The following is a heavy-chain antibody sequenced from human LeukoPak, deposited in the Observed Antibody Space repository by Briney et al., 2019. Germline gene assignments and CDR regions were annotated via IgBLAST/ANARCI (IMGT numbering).Heavy chain of an antibody. V-gene: IGHV4-39*01. Sequence: SETLSLTCTVSGGSISSYYWGWIRQPPGKGLEWIGSIYYSGSTYYNPSLKSRVTISVDTSKNQFSLKLSSVTAADTAVYYCARRGGWSSYFDYWGQGTLVTVSS. CDR2: IYYSGST. CDR3: ARRGGWSSYFDY. D-gene: IGHD6-19*01. J-gene: IGHJ4*02. CDR1: GGSISSYY.